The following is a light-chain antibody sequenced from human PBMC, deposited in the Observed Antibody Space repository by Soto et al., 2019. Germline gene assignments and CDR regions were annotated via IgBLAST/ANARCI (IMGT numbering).Light chain of an antibody. CDR3: QHYNDYSWT. V-gene: IGKV1-5*03. J-gene: IGKJ1*01. CDR1: QSISIW. CDR2: GTS. Sequence: DIHMTQSPSTLSASEGDRVTITCRASQSISIWLAWYQQKPGRAPNLLIYGTSSLESGVPSRFSGSGSGTEFTLTISSLQPDDFATYYCQHYNDYSWTFGQVTKVEIK.